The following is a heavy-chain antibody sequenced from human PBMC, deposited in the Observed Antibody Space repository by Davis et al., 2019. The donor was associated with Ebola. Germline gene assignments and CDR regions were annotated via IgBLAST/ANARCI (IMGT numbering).Heavy chain of an antibody. V-gene: IGHV4-34*01. Sequence: PSETLSLTCAVYGGSFSGYYWSWIRQPPGKGLEWIGEINHSGSTNYNPSLKSRVTISVDTSKNQFSLKLSSVTAADTAVYYCARRVPAANGGIDYWDQGTLVTVSS. J-gene: IGHJ4*02. CDR2: INHSGST. D-gene: IGHD2-2*01. CDR3: ARRVPAANGGIDY. CDR1: GGSFSGYY.